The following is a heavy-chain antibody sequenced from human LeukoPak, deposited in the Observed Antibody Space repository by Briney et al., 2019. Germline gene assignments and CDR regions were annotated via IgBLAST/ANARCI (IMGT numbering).Heavy chain of an antibody. CDR2: IYYSGST. CDR1: GGSISSYY. CDR3: ARDSGSGSYWEFDP. J-gene: IGHJ5*02. Sequence: SETLSLTCTVSGGSISSYYWSWIRQPPGKGLEWIGYIYYSGSTNYNPSLKSRVTISVDTSKNQFSLKLSSVTAADTAVYYCARDSGSGSYWEFDPWGQGTLVTVSS. V-gene: IGHV4-59*01. D-gene: IGHD3-10*01.